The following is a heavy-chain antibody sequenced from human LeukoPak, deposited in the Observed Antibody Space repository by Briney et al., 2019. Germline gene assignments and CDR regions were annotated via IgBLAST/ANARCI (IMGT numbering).Heavy chain of an antibody. CDR2: IIPIFGTA. J-gene: IGHJ3*02. V-gene: IGHV1-69*01. CDR1: GGTFSSYA. Sequence: SVKVSCKASGGTFSSYAISWVRQAPGQGLEWMGGIIPIFGTANYAQKFQGRVTITADESTSTAYMELSSLRSEDTVVYYCASGAVAGAFDIWGQGTMVTVSS. CDR3: ASGAVAGAFDI. D-gene: IGHD6-19*01.